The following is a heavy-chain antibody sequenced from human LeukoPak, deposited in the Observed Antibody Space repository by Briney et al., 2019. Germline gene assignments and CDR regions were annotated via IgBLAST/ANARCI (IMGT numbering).Heavy chain of an antibody. Sequence: GGSLRLSCEASGFTFRNAWMSWARQAPGKGLERVGRIESNSDGGTTDYAAPVKARFTISRDDSINTLYLQINGLKTEDTAVYYCTTGGGRYHLGYWGQGALVTVSS. J-gene: IGHJ4*02. CDR1: GFTFRNAW. V-gene: IGHV3-15*04. D-gene: IGHD1-26*01. CDR3: TTGGGRYHLGY. CDR2: IESNSDGGTT.